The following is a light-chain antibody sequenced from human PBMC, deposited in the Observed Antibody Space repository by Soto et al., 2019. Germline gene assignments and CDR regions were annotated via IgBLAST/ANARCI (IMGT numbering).Light chain of an antibody. CDR1: NIGSRS. J-gene: IGLJ2*01. V-gene: IGLV3-21*02. CDR2: DDT. CDR3: QVWDSISDHLV. Sequence: SYELTQPPSLSVAPGQTARITCGGTNIGSRSLHWYQQKPGQAPVLVVYDDTDRPSGIPERFSGSNSGNTATLTISRVEAGDEADYYCQVWDSISDHLVFGGGTKLTVL.